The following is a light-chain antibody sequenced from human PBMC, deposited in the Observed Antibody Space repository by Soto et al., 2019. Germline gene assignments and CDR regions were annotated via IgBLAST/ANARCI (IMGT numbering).Light chain of an antibody. CDR2: DVS. CDR3: QQYGGSPRT. V-gene: IGKV1-5*01. J-gene: IGKJ1*01. CDR1: QSVGTW. Sequence: DIQITQSPTTLSASVGDRVTITCRASQSVGTWLAWYRQKPGRAPKLLIYDVSTLESGVPSRFSGSGAGTDFTRTISRLEPEDFEVDHCQQYGGSPRTFGQGTKVDIK.